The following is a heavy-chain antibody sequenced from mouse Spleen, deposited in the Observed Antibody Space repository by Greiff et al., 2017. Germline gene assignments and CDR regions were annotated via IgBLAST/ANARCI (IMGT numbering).Heavy chain of an antibody. CDR1: GFTFSDYY. Sequence: EVKLVESEGGLVQPGSSMKLSCTASGFTFSDYYMAWVRQVPEKGLEWVANINYDGSSTYYLDSLKSRFIISRDNAKNILYLQMSSLKSEDTATYYCARIYYGNYVDYWGQGTTLMVSS. CDR2: INYDGSST. J-gene: IGHJ2*01. CDR3: ARIYYGNYVDY. D-gene: IGHD2-1*01. V-gene: IGHV5-16*01.